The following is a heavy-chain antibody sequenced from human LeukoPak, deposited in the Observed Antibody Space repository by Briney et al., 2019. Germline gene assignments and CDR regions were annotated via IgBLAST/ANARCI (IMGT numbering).Heavy chain of an antibody. CDR2: MNPNSGNT. Sequence: ASVTVSFTASVYTFTNSDINWVRQAPGQGLERMGWMNPNSGNTGYAQKFQGRVTITRNTSISTAYVELSSLRSEDTAVYYCARNLRRFLYDSGGYELYYYYMDVWGKGTTVTVSS. V-gene: IGHV1-8*03. CDR3: ARNLRRFLYDSGGYELYYYYMDV. D-gene: IGHD3-22*01. CDR1: VYTFTNSD. J-gene: IGHJ6*03.